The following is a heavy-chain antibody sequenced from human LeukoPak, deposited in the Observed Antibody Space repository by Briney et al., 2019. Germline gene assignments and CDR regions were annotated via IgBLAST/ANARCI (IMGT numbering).Heavy chain of an antibody. V-gene: IGHV3-53*01. CDR2: IYSGGST. Sequence: GGSLRLSCAASGFTVSSNYMSWVRQAPGKGLEWVSVIYSGGSTYYADSVKGRFTISRDNSKNTLYLQMNSLRAEDTAVYYCARGGHYYDSSGYFPLFGYWGQGTLITVSS. D-gene: IGHD3-22*01. J-gene: IGHJ4*02. CDR1: GFTVSSNY. CDR3: ARGGHYYDSSGYFPLFGY.